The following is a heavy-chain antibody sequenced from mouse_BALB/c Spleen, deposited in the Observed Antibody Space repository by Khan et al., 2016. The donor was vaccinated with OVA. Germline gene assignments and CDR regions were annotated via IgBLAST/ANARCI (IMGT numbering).Heavy chain of an antibody. V-gene: IGHV5-6-3*01. CDR1: GFTFSSYG. CDR3: ARMARTIN. Sequence: EVQRVESGGGLEQPGGSLKLSCAASGFTFSSYGMSWVRQTPDKRLELVATINSNGGSTYYPDSLKGRFTISRDNAKNTLYLQMSSLKSEDSAMYYCARMARTINWGQGTTLTVSS. J-gene: IGHJ2*01. CDR2: INSNGGST.